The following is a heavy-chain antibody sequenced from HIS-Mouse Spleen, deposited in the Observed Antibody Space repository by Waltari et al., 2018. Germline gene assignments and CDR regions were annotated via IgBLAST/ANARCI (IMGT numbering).Heavy chain of an antibody. D-gene: IGHD6-13*01. CDR3: ARESPYSSSWYDWYFDL. V-gene: IGHV4-39*07. Sequence: QLQLQESGPGLVKPSETLSLTCTVSGGSISSSSYYWGWIRQPPGKGLEWIGSSYYSGSTYYNPARKRLVTISVDTSKNQFSLKLSSVTTADTAVYYCARESPYSSSWYDWYFDLWGRVTLVTVSS. CDR2: SYYSGST. J-gene: IGHJ2*01. CDR1: GGSISSSSYY.